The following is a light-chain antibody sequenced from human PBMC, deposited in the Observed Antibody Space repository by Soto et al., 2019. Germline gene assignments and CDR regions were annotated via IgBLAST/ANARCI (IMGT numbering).Light chain of an antibody. CDR1: QRGSSN. Sequence: EIVMTPSPATLSVSPGERATLACRASQRGSSNLAWYQQKPGQAPRLLIYGASTRATGIPARFSGSGSGTEFTLTISSLQSEYFAVFYCQQYDNWPITFGQGTRLEI. CDR3: QQYDNWPIT. J-gene: IGKJ5*01. V-gene: IGKV3-15*01. CDR2: GAS.